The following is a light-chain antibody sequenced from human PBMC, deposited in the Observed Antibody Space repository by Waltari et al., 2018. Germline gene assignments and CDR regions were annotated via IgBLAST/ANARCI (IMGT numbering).Light chain of an antibody. CDR3: QQRSNWLFT. V-gene: IGKV3-11*01. Sequence: VLTQSPATLSLSPGERATLSCRASQSVSHYLAWFQQKPGQAPRLLIYEASRRATGIPTRFSGSGSATDFTLTISSLEPEDFAVYYCQQRSNWLFTFGPGTKVEIK. J-gene: IGKJ3*01. CDR1: QSVSHY. CDR2: EAS.